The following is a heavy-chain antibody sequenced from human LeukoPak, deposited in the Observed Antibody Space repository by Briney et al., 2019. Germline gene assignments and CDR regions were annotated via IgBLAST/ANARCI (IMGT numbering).Heavy chain of an antibody. J-gene: IGHJ4*02. CDR1: GYTFTSYG. D-gene: IGHD3-22*01. V-gene: IGHV1-46*01. CDR3: ARDRYDYYDSSGYYPRWDY. CDR2: INPSGGST. Sequence: GASVKVSCKASGYTFTSYGISWVRQAPGQGLEWMGIINPSGGSTSYAQKFQGRVTMTRDMSTSTVYMELSSLRSEDTAVYYCARDRYDYYDSSGYYPRWDYWGQGTLVTVSS.